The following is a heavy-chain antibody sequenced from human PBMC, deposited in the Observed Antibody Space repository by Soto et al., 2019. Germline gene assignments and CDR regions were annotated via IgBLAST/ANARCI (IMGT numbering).Heavy chain of an antibody. V-gene: IGHV4-38-2*01. CDR3: ARVGPWVPYYYDSSPYTFENWFDP. D-gene: IGHD3-22*01. CDR1: VYSISSGYY. J-gene: IGHJ5*02. CDR2: IYHVGST. Sequence: SEPLSLTCAVSVYSISSGYYWGWLRQPPGKGLAWIGSIYHVGSTYYNPSLNSRVTLSIDMTNNHVSLILNSVTAADTAVYYCARVGPWVPYYYDSSPYTFENWFDPWGQGTLVTVSS.